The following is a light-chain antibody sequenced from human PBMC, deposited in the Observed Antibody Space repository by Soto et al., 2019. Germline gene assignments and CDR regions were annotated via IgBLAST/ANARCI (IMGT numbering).Light chain of an antibody. Sequence: DVVMTQSPLSLTVTVGQPASISCRSSQSLGYSDGNTYLSWFQQGPGQSPRRLIYQVSKRDSGVPDRFSGSGSGTDFTLKISRVVADDVGIYYCMQGTHWPKTFGQGTKVEIK. CDR3: MQGTHWPKT. CDR2: QVS. V-gene: IGKV2-30*01. J-gene: IGKJ1*01. CDR1: QSLGYSDGNTY.